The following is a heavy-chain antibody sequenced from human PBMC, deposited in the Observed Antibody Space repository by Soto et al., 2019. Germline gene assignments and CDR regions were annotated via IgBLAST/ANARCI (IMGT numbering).Heavy chain of an antibody. V-gene: IGHV2-5*02. CDR2: IYWDDDK. J-gene: IGHJ2*01. CDR3: AHYDSRTSHWYFDL. Sequence: QITLKESGPTLVKPTQTLTLTCTFSGFSLSTNAVGVGWIRQPPGKALEWLALIYWDDDKRSSPSLKSRLTITKDTSKNQVVLTMTNMDPVDTATYYCAHYDSRTSHWYFDLWGRGTLVTVSS. D-gene: IGHD3-22*01. CDR1: GFSLSTNAVG.